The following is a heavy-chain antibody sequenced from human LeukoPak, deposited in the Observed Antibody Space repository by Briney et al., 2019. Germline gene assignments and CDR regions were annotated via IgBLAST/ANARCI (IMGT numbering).Heavy chain of an antibody. CDR3: ARDSTPRHYDFWSGYYIGTWFDP. D-gene: IGHD3-3*01. V-gene: IGHV3-33*01. J-gene: IGHJ5*02. CDR1: GFTFSSYG. CDR2: IWYDGSNK. Sequence: GGSLRLSCAASGFTFSSYGMHWVRQAPGKGLEWVAVIWYDGSNKYYADSVKGRFTISRDNSKNTLYLQMNSLRAEDTAVYYCARDSTPRHYDFWSGYYIGTWFDPWGQGTLVTASS.